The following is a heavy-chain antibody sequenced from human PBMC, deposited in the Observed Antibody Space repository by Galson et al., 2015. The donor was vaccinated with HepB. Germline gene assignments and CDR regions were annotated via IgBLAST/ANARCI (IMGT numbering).Heavy chain of an antibody. D-gene: IGHD3-10*01. CDR1: GYTFDDYY. CDR3: ARVRGSGLDPHSWFDV. V-gene: IGHV5-51*03. CDR2: IYPGDSDT. J-gene: IGHJ5*02. Sequence: QSGAEVKKPGGSLKISCEASGYTFDDYYIAWVRQMPGRGLECMGIIYPGDSDTKYSPSFQGQVTFSVDKSVTTAYLQWSGLKASDIGMYYCARVRGSGLDPHSWFDVWGQGTLVTVSS.